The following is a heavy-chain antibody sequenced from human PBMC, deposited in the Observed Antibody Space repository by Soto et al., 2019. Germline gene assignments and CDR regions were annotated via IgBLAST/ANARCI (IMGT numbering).Heavy chain of an antibody. CDR1: GFTFSKYD. CDR2: ISYDGSNK. D-gene: IGHD3-10*01. J-gene: IGHJ5*02. V-gene: IGHV3-30*18. Sequence: VQLVESGGGLVQPGGSLRLSCAASGFTFSKYDMHWVRQGTGKGLEWVAVISYDGSNKYYADSVKGRFTISRDNSKNTLYLQMNSLRAEDTAVYYCAKDVSGTIGSGSYYRPNWFDPWGQGTLVTVSS. CDR3: AKDVSGTIGSGSYYRPNWFDP.